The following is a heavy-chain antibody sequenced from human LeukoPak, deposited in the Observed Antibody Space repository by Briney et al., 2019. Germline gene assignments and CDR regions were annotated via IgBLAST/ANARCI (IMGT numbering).Heavy chain of an antibody. CDR3: AFGSGYDPRLGY. V-gene: IGHV4-59*01. J-gene: IGHJ4*02. D-gene: IGHD5-12*01. Sequence: SETLSLTCTVSGGSISSYYWSWIRQPPGKGLEWIGYIYYSGSTNYNPSLKSRVTISVETSKNQFSLKLSSVTAADTAVYYCAFGSGYDPRLGYWGQGTLVTVSS. CDR1: GGSISSYY. CDR2: IYYSGST.